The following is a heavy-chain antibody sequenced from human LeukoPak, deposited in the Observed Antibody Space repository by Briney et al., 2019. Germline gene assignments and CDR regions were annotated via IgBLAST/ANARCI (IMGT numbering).Heavy chain of an antibody. CDR1: GGSFSGYY. J-gene: IGHJ4*02. D-gene: IGHD3-16*02. Sequence: SETLSLTCAVYGGSFSGYYWSWIRQPPGKGLEWIGEINHSGSTNYNPPLKSRVTISVDTSKNQFSLKLSSVTAADTAVYYCARRRILIGTDFDYWGQGTLVTVSS. CDR2: INHSGST. V-gene: IGHV4-34*01. CDR3: ARRRILIGTDFDY.